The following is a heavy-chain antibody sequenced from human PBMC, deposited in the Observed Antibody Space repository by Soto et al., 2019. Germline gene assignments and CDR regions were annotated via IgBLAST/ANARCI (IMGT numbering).Heavy chain of an antibody. D-gene: IGHD3-3*01. CDR1: GGSISISSYY. V-gene: IGHV4-39*01. J-gene: IGHJ5*02. Sequence: SETLSLTCTVSGGSISISSYYWGCIRQPPGKGLEWIGSIYYSGSTYYNPSLKSRVTISVDTSKNQFSLKLSSVTAADTAVYYCARGKVTIFGVVTHPRWFDPWGQGTLVTVSS. CDR2: IYYSGST. CDR3: ARGKVTIFGVVTHPRWFDP.